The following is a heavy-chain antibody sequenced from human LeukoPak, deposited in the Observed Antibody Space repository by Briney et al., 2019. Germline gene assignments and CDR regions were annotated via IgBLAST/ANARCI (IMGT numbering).Heavy chain of an antibody. Sequence: PSETLSLTCTVSGGSISSYYWSWIRQPAGKGLEWIGRIYTSGSTNYNPSLKSRVTISVDTSKNQFSLKLSSVTAADTAVYYCARTLYSSSFLQNWFDPWGQGTLVTVSS. D-gene: IGHD6-13*01. CDR3: ARTLYSSSFLQNWFDP. V-gene: IGHV4-4*07. CDR2: IYTSGST. J-gene: IGHJ5*02. CDR1: GGSISSYY.